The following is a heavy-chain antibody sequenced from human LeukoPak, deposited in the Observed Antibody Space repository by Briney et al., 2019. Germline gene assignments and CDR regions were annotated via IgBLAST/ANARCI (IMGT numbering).Heavy chain of an antibody. Sequence: PSETLSLTCTVSGGSISSYYWSWIRQPPGKGREWIGYIYYSGSTNYNPSLKSRVTISVDTSKNQFSLKLSSVTAADTAVYYCARDLLGGSGSYYRWFDPWGQGTLVTVSS. J-gene: IGHJ5*02. CDR2: IYYSGST. V-gene: IGHV4-59*01. D-gene: IGHD3-10*01. CDR1: GGSISSYY. CDR3: ARDLLGGSGSYYRWFDP.